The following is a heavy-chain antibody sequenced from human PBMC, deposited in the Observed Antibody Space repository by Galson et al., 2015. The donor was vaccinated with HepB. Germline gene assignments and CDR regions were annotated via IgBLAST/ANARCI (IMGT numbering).Heavy chain of an antibody. Sequence: SLRLSCAASGFTLSSYGMHWVRQAPGKGLEWVAVIWYDGSNKYYADSVKGRFTISRDNSKNTLYLQMNSLRAEDTAVYYCARDGGGYYALNWFDPWGQGTLVTVSS. CDR2: IWYDGSNK. D-gene: IGHD3-22*01. CDR3: ARDGGGYYALNWFDP. J-gene: IGHJ5*02. CDR1: GFTLSSYG. V-gene: IGHV3-33*01.